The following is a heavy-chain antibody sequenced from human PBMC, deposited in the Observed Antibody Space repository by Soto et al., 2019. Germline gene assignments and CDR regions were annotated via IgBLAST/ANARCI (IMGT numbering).Heavy chain of an antibody. V-gene: IGHV3-21*02. D-gene: IGHD3-10*01. CDR3: ARVFYGSGYAFDL. Sequence: VQLVESGGGLVKPGGSLRLSCAASGFTFSTHSMNWVRQAPGKGLEWVSSISSDGSYISYAESVKGRLTISRDNAKNSLHLQMNSLRAEDTAVYSCARVFYGSGYAFDLWGQGTMVTVSS. CDR2: ISSDGSYI. J-gene: IGHJ3*01. CDR1: GFTFSTHS.